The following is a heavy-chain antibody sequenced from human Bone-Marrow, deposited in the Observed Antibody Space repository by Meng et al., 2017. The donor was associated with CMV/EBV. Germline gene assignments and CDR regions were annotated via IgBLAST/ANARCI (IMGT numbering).Heavy chain of an antibody. V-gene: IGHV3-30*02. J-gene: IGHJ4*02. CDR1: GFPCNGHV. CDR2: ISHDGSSK. CDR3: AYYSSSGYYFDY. Sequence: AASGFPCNGHVMHWVRQAPGKGPEWVAFISHDGSSKNYVDSVRGRFVISKDNSKNTLYLQMNSLTDEDTAVYYCAYYSSSGYYFDYWGQGTLVTVSS. D-gene: IGHD2-2*01.